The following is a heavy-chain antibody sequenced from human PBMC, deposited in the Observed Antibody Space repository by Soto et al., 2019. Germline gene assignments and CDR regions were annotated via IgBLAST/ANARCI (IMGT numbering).Heavy chain of an antibody. V-gene: IGHV1-46*01. CDR3: AKEGIVSSAPTGMDV. CDR1: GYTLTTFF. D-gene: IGHD2-15*01. J-gene: IGHJ6*02. Sequence: ASVKVSCKASGYTLTTFFMHWVRQAPGQGLEWMGVINPGYPAGRSTTYAQKFQGRVTMTTDTSTSTVYMELRTLRSDDTALYYSAKEGIVSSAPTGMDVWGQGTTVTVSS. CDR2: INPGYPAGRST.